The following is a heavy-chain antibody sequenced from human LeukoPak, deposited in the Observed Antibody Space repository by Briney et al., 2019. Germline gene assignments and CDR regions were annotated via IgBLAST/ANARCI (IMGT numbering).Heavy chain of an antibody. V-gene: IGHV3-23*01. D-gene: IGHD6-13*01. CDR3: PKDHGVAAAGTHY. CDR2: ISGSGGST. J-gene: IGHJ4*02. CDR1: GFTFSSYA. Sequence: GGSLRLSCAASGFTFSSYAMSWVRQAPGKGLEWVSAISGSGGSTYYADSVKGRFTISRDNSKNTLYLQMNSLRAEDTAVYYCPKDHGVAAAGTHYRGQETIVNVGS.